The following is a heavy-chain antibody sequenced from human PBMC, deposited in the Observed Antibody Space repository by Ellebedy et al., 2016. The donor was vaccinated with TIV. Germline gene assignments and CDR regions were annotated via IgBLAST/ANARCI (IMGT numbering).Heavy chain of an antibody. J-gene: IGHJ6*02. CDR2: INSDGSST. CDR1: GFTFSSYW. V-gene: IGHV3-74*01. CDR3: ARDMNSGWYSTRPYGMDV. D-gene: IGHD6-19*01. Sequence: GESLKISCAASGFTFSSYWMHWVRQAPGKGLVWVSRINSDGSSTSYADSVKGRFTISRDNAKSTLYLQMNSLRAEDTAVYYCARDMNSGWYSTRPYGMDVWGQGTTVTVSS.